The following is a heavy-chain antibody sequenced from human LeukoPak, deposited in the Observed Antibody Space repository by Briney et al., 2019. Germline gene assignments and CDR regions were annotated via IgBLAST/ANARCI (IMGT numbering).Heavy chain of an antibody. CDR1: GFTFSSYG. D-gene: IGHD1-1*01. V-gene: IGHV3-30*02. CDR2: IRYDGSNK. J-gene: IGHJ4*02. CDR3: AKEELNNWNDEDY. Sequence: GGSLRHSCAASGFTFSSYGMHWVRQAPGKGLEWVAFIRYDGSNKYYADSVKGRFTISRDNSKNTLYLQMNSLRAEDTAVYYCAKEELNNWNDEDYWGQGTLVTVSS.